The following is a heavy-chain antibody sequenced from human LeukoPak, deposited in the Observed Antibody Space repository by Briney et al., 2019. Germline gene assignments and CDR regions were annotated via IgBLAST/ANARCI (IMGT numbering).Heavy chain of an antibody. V-gene: IGHV1-8*01. CDR2: MNPNSGNT. CDR3: ARGGYSGYDYYFDY. D-gene: IGHD5-12*01. Sequence: GASVKVSCKASGFTFTSYDINWVRQATGQGLEWMGWMNPNSGNTGYAQKFQGRVTMTRNTSISTAYMELSSLRSEDTAVYYCARGGYSGYDYYFDYWGQGTLVTVSS. CDR1: GFTFTSYD. J-gene: IGHJ4*02.